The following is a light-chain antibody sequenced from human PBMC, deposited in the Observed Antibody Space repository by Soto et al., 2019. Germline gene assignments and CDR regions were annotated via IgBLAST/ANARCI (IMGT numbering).Light chain of an antibody. Sequence: QSVLTQPASVSGSPGQSITISCTGTSSDVGGYNFVSWYQQHPGKAPKLVIYEVSHRPSGVSYRFSGSKSGSTASLTISGLQAEDEADYYCSSYTSSSTYVFGTGTKVTVL. V-gene: IGLV2-14*01. CDR3: SSYTSSSTYV. J-gene: IGLJ1*01. CDR2: EVS. CDR1: SSDVGGYNF.